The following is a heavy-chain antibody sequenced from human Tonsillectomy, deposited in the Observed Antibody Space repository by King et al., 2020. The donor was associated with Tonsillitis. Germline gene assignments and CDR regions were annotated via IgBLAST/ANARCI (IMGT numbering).Heavy chain of an antibody. Sequence: VQLVESGGGLVQPGGSLRLSCAASGSTFSSYAMSWVRQAPGKGLKWVSTIRGSAVTTYYADSVKGRLTISRDNSKNSLYLQMNSLRAEDTAVYYCAKGKYTSGWDYFDYWGQGTLVTVSS. J-gene: IGHJ4*02. CDR1: GSTFSSYA. CDR3: AKGKYTSGWDYFDY. CDR2: IRGSAVTT. V-gene: IGHV3-23*04. D-gene: IGHD6-19*01.